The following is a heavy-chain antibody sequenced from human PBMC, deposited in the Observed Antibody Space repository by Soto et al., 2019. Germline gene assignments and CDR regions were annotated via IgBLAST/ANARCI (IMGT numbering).Heavy chain of an antibody. CDR3: ARGEMVRGVIRSWFDP. CDR2: TYYRSKWYN. J-gene: IGHJ5*02. CDR1: GDSVSSNSAA. V-gene: IGHV6-1*01. Sequence: PSQTLSLTCAISGDSVSSNSAAWNWIRQSPSRGLEWLGRTYYRSKWYNDYAVSVKSRITINPDTSKNQFSLQLNSVTPEDTAVYYCARGEMVRGVIRSWFDPWGQGTLVTVSS. D-gene: IGHD3-10*01.